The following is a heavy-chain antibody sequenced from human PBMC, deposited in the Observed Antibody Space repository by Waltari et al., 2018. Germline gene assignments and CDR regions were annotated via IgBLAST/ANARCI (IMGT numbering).Heavy chain of an antibody. CDR3: ARGRSLGYYGSGSYYSPPDY. V-gene: IGHV1-69*05. CDR1: GGTFSSYA. J-gene: IGHJ4*02. Sequence: QVQLVQSGAEVKKPGSSVKVSCKASGGTFSSYAISWVRQAPGQGLEWMGGIIPICGTANYAQKFQGRVTITTDESTSTAYMELSSLRSEDTAVYYCARGRSLGYYGSGSYYSPPDYWGQGTLVTVSS. CDR2: IIPICGTA. D-gene: IGHD3-10*01.